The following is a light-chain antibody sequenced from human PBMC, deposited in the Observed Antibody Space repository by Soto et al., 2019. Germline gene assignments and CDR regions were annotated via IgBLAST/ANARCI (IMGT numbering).Light chain of an antibody. Sequence: DIQMTQCPSSLSASVGDRVTITCRASQGIRHYLAWYQQKPGKVPKLLIYEASNLQSWVPSRFRGGGSWTDFTLTISSLQPEDVATYYCQNFDSAPQTFGQGTKVDI. CDR1: QGIRHY. CDR2: EAS. J-gene: IGKJ1*01. CDR3: QNFDSAPQT. V-gene: IGKV1-27*01.